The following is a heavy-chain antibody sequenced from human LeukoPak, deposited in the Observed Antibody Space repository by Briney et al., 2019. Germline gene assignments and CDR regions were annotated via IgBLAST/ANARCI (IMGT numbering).Heavy chain of an antibody. CDR2: VSSSSSYI. CDR3: ASHRWDAFDI. D-gene: IGHD6-13*01. CDR1: GFTFSSYS. Sequence: GGSLRLSCAASGFTFSSYSMNWVRQAPGKGLEWVSSVSSSSSYIYYADSVKGRFTISRDDAKNSLYLQMNSLRAEDTAVYYCASHRWDAFDIWGQGTMVTVSS. V-gene: IGHV3-21*01. J-gene: IGHJ3*02.